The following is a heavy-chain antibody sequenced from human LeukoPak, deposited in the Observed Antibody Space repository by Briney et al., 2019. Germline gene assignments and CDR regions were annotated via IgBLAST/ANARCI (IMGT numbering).Heavy chain of an antibody. J-gene: IGHJ4*02. Sequence: PSETLSLTCVVSGYSISSGYYWGWIRQPPGKGLEWIGSIYHSGSTYYNPSLKSRVTISVDTSKNQFSLKLSSVTAADTAVYYCARIYCKSTSCDAFDYWGQGTLVTVSS. CDR1: GYSISSGYY. V-gene: IGHV4-38-2*01. D-gene: IGHD2-2*01. CDR2: IYHSGST. CDR3: ARIYCKSTSCDAFDY.